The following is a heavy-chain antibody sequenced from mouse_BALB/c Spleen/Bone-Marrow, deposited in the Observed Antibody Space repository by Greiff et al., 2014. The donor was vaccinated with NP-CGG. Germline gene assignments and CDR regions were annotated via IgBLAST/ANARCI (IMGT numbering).Heavy chain of an antibody. D-gene: IGHD2-12*01. V-gene: IGHV5-4*02. CDR3: ARDYDYDMDY. J-gene: IGHJ4*01. CDR1: GFTFSDYY. Sequence: EVQLVESGGGLVKPGGSLKLSCAASGFTFSDYYMYWVRQTPEKRLEWVATISDGGSYTYYPDSVKGRFTISRDNAKNNLYLQMSSLKSEDTAMYYCARDYDYDMDYWGQGTSVTVSS. CDR2: ISDGGSYT.